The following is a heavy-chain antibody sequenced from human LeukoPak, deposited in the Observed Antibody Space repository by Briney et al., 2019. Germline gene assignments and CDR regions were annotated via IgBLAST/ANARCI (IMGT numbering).Heavy chain of an antibody. CDR1: GFTVSSNY. CDR3: SKAAYSSGWYGYYYMDV. Sequence: GGSLRLSCAASGFTVSSNYMSWVRQAPGKGLEWVAVIWHDGSNYYYADSVKGRFTISRDNSKNTLYLQMNSLRAEDTAVYYCSKAAYSSGWYGYYYMDVWGKGTTVTVSS. J-gene: IGHJ6*03. V-gene: IGHV3-33*06. D-gene: IGHD6-13*01. CDR2: IWHDGSNY.